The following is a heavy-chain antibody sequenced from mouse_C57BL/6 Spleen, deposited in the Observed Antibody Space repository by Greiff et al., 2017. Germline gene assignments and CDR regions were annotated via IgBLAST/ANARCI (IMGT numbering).Heavy chain of an antibody. CDR1: GYTFTSYW. J-gene: IGHJ3*01. V-gene: IGHV1-64*01. CDR2: FHPNSGST. D-gene: IGHD2-3*01. CDR3: GRRGGGYYVGFAY. Sequence: QVQLKQPGAELVKPGASVKLSCKASGYTFTSYWMHWVKQRPGQGLEWIGMFHPNSGSTNYNEKFKSKATLTVDKSSSTAYMQLSSRTSEDSAVXYCGRRGGGYYVGFAYWGQGTLVTVSA.